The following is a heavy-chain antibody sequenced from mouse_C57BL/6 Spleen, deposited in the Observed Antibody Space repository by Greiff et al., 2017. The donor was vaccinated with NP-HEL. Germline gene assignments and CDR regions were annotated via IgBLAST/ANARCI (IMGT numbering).Heavy chain of an antibody. J-gene: IGHJ2*01. Sequence: QVQLQQPGAELVMPGASVKLSCKASGYTFTSYWMHWVKQRPGQGLEWIGEIDPSDSYTNYNQKFKGKSTLTVDKSSSTAYMQRSSLTSEDSAVYYCAIGGTVYYFDYWGQGTTLTVSS. D-gene: IGHD2-14*01. CDR1: GYTFTSYW. V-gene: IGHV1-69*01. CDR2: IDPSDSYT. CDR3: AIGGTVYYFDY.